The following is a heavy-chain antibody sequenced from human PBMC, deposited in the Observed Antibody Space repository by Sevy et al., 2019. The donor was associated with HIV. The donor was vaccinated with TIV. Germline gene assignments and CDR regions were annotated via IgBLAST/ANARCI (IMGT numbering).Heavy chain of an antibody. J-gene: IGHJ4*02. V-gene: IGHV3-30*02. D-gene: IGHD6-13*01. Sequence: GGSLRLSCAASGFTFSNYGMHWVRQVPGKGLEWVTFIRYDGSDKYYAASVKGRFTISRDDSKNTLDLQMDSLRAEDTATYYCAKDLAGPGRRYFDYWGRGTLVTVSS. CDR2: IRYDGSDK. CDR1: GFTFSNYG. CDR3: AKDLAGPGRRYFDY.